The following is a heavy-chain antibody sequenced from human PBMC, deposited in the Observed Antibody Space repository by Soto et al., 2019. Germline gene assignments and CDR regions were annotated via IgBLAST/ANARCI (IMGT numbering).Heavy chain of an antibody. CDR1: GFTFSDHY. V-gene: IGHV3-72*01. Sequence: EVQLVESGGGLVQPGGSLRLSCAASGFTFSDHYMDWVRQAPGKGLEWVGRIRNKANSYATEYAASAKGRFTISRDDSKNSMYLEMNSLTTEDTGVYYCARGVLSIKTTVFDAWGQGTLVNVSS. CDR3: ARGVLSIKTTVFDA. CDR2: IRNKANSYAT. D-gene: IGHD4-4*01. J-gene: IGHJ4*02.